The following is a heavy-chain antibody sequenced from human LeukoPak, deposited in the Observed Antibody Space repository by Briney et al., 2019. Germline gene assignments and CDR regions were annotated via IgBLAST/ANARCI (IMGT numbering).Heavy chain of an antibody. CDR3: ARLYSSGWRTFDY. CDR1: GCGFTSNW. Sequence: GVGCGFTSNWNGRGRRQPGKGGGWRGRNFYDGCGTKYSPSLQGQVTISADKSISTAYLQWSSLKASDTAMYYCARLYSSGWRTFDYWGQGTLVTVSS. V-gene: IGHV5-51*01. J-gene: IGHJ4*02. D-gene: IGHD6-19*01. CDR2: NFYDGCGT.